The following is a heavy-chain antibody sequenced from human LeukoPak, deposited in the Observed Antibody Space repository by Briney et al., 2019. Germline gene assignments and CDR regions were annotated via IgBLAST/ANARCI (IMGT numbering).Heavy chain of an antibody. Sequence: SETLSLTCTVSGGSISSSSYYWGWIRQPPGKGLEWIGEINHSGSTNYNPSLKSRVTTSVDTSKNQFSLKLTSVTAADSAVYYCARTNTVFYYSDYWGQGTLVTVSS. CDR1: GGSISSSSYY. CDR2: INHSGST. CDR3: ARTNTVFYYSDY. V-gene: IGHV4-39*07. D-gene: IGHD2-8*02. J-gene: IGHJ4*02.